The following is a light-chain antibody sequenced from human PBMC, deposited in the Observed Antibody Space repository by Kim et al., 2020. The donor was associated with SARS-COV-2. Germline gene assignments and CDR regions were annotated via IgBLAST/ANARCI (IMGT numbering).Light chain of an antibody. CDR3: QTWGTGIWV. J-gene: IGLJ3*02. CDR1: SGDSGYA. V-gene: IGLV4-69*01. CDR2: LNSDGSH. Sequence: SVKLTCTLSSGDSGYAIAWHQQQPEKGPRYLMKLNSDGSHSKGDGIPDRFSGSSSGAERYLTISSLQSEDEADYYCQTWGTGIWVFGGGTQLTVL.